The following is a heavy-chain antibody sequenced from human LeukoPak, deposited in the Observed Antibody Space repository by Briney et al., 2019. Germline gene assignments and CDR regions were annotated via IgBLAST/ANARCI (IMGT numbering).Heavy chain of an antibody. J-gene: IGHJ4*02. V-gene: IGHV4-34*01. Sequence: PSETLSLTCAVYGGSFSGYYWSWIRQPPGKGLEWIGEINHSGSTYYNPSLKSRVTISVDTSKNQFSLKLSSVTAADTAVYYCARLSPYLGSGSSAFPDDFWGQGTLVTVCS. CDR2: INHSGST. CDR3: ARLSPYLGSGSSAFPDDF. CDR1: GGSFSGYY. D-gene: IGHD3-10*01.